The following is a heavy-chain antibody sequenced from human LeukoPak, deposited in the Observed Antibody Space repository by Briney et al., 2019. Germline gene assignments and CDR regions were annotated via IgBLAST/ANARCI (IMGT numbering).Heavy chain of an antibody. CDR1: GFTFSGSA. CDR3: TRHTSIEVGYYGDFDY. V-gene: IGHV3-73*01. D-gene: IGHD4-17*01. Sequence: PGGSLKLSCAASGFTFSGSAMHWVRQASGKGLKWVGRIRSKANSYATAYAASVKGRFTISRDDSKNTAYLQMNSLKTEDTAVYYCTRHTSIEVGYYGDFDYWGQGTLVTVSS. CDR2: IRSKANSYAT. J-gene: IGHJ4*02.